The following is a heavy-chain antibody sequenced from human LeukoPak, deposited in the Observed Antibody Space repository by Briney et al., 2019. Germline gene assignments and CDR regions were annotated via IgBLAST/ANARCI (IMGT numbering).Heavy chain of an antibody. Sequence: GGSLRLSCAASGFTFSSYSMNWVRQAPGKGLEWVSYISSSSSTIYYADSVKGRFTISRDNAKNPLYLQMNSLRAEDTAVYFCARDPYSGSYGPYYYYFMDVWGKGTTVTISS. J-gene: IGHJ6*03. CDR3: ARDPYSGSYGPYYYYFMDV. D-gene: IGHD1-26*01. CDR1: GFTFSSYS. CDR2: ISSSSSTI. V-gene: IGHV3-48*04.